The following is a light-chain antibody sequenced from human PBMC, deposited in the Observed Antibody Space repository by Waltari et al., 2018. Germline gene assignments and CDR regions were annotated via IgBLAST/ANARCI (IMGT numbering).Light chain of an antibody. V-gene: IGKV3-20*01. Sequence: EVVLTQSPGTLSLSPGERATLSCRASQSVDSTHLAWYQQKPGQAPRLLISAASTRDIGIPDRFSGSGSGTDFILTISRLEPEDFAVYYCQQYGGSPMYTFGQGTKLEIK. CDR2: AAS. CDR1: QSVDSTH. J-gene: IGKJ2*01. CDR3: QQYGGSPMYT.